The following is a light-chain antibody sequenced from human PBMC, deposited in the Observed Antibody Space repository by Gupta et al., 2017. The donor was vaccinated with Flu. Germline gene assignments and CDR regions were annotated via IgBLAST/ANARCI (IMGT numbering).Light chain of an antibody. CDR2: KAS. CDR1: QSIGIW. CDR3: QRDYSLWT. J-gene: IGKJ1*01. Sequence: DIQMTQSPSTVSASVGDRVTITCRASQSIGIWLAWYQQKPGKVPKLMIYKASRVESGVPSRFSGSGYVKEFTLTSSRRQDDDFASYYCQRDYSLWTFGQGTTVEIK. V-gene: IGKV1-5*03.